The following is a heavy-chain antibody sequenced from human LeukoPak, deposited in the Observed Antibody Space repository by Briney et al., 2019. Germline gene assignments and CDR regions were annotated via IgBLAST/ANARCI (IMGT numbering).Heavy chain of an antibody. D-gene: IGHD3-22*01. CDR1: RFTFNTYA. J-gene: IGHJ4*02. CDR2: ISGIGDTT. CDR3: AKDYYESTVILGGYFDY. Sequence: PGGSLRLSCAASRFTFNTYAMDWVREAPGKGLEWVSSISGIGDTTYYADSVKDRFTISRDNSKNKLYLQMNSLRAEDTAVYFCAKDYYESTVILGGYFDYWGQGVLVTVSS. V-gene: IGHV3-23*01.